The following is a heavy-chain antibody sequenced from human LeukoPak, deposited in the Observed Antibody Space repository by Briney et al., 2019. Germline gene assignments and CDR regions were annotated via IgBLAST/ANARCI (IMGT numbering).Heavy chain of an antibody. Sequence: PGGSLRLSCAASGFTFSSYAMHWVRQAPGKGLEWVAVISYDGSNKYYADSVKGRFTISRDNSKNTLYLQMNSLRAEDTAVYYCARSSRYYYYYYMDVWGKGTTVTVSS. J-gene: IGHJ6*03. CDR1: GFTFSSYA. CDR2: ISYDGSNK. V-gene: IGHV3-30-3*01. CDR3: ARSSRYYYYYYMDV.